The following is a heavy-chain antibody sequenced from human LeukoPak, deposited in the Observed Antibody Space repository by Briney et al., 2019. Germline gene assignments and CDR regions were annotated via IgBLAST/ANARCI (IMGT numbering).Heavy chain of an antibody. CDR1: GFTFSSYW. D-gene: IGHD6-19*01. CDR2: INSDGSST. CDR3: ARGNDGNGCEDY. Sequence: PGGSLRLYCAASGFTFSSYWMHWVRQAPGKGLVWVSRINSDGSSTSYADSVKGRFTISRDNAKNTLYLQMNSLRAEDTAVYYCARGNDGNGCEDYWGQGTLVTVSS. V-gene: IGHV3-74*01. J-gene: IGHJ4*02.